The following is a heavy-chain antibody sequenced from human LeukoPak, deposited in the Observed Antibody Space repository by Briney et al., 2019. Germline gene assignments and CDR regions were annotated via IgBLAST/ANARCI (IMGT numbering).Heavy chain of an antibody. CDR2: IYSASST. CDR3: ARDLASSTGWEFDY. Sequence: GGSLRPSCAASGFTVSTNYMSWVRQAPGKGLEWVSLIYSASSTYYADSVKGRFTISRDNSKNTLYLQMNSLRAEDTAMYYCARDLASSTGWEFDYWGQGTLVTVSS. V-gene: IGHV3-53*01. D-gene: IGHD6-19*01. J-gene: IGHJ4*02. CDR1: GFTVSTNY.